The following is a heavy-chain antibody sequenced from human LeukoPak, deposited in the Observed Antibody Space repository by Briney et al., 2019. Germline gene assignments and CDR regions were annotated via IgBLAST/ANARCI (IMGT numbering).Heavy chain of an antibody. Sequence: SGGSLRLSCAASGFTFSSSGMIWVRQAPGKGLEWVSAIISGDTTYYADSVKGRFTISRDNSKNTLYLQMNSLRAEDTAVYYCAKADGGQWPSSYYYYYMDVWGKGTTVTVSS. CDR1: GFTFSSSG. CDR2: IISGDTT. J-gene: IGHJ6*03. V-gene: IGHV3-23*01. D-gene: IGHD6-19*01. CDR3: AKADGGQWPSSYYYYYMDV.